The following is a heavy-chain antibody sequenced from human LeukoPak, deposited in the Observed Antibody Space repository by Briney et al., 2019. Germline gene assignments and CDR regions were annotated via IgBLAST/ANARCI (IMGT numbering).Heavy chain of an antibody. CDR2: ISGLGDSR. D-gene: IGHD3-10*01. Sequence: GRSLRLSCAASGFSFNSFAMSWVGRAPGKGREGVATISGLGDSRDYAESVKGRFSISRDNSKNTLYLQLNSLRAEETSVYYCARDSTYWYDSGSSGPHYFDYWGQGTLVTVSS. V-gene: IGHV3-23*01. CDR1: GFSFNSFA. CDR3: ARDSTYWYDSGSSGPHYFDY. J-gene: IGHJ4*02.